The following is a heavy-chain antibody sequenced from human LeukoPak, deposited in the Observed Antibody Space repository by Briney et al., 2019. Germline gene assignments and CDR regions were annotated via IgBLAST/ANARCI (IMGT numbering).Heavy chain of an antibody. V-gene: IGHV4-39*01. CDR1: GGSINSTSYY. CDR2: IYYSGSA. CDR3: ARQSSGYYDYYYYGMDV. Sequence: SETLSLTCKVSGGSINSTSYYWAWIRQPPGKWLEWIGSIYYSGSAYYNPSLKSRVTISGDTSENQFSLELSSVTAADTAVYYCARQSSGYYDYYYYGMDVWGQGTTVTVS. D-gene: IGHD3-22*01. J-gene: IGHJ6*02.